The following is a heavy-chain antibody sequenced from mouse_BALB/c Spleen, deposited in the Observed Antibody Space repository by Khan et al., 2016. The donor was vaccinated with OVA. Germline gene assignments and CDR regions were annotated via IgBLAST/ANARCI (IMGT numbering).Heavy chain of an antibody. CDR3: SRGGSGGFAY. J-gene: IGHJ3*01. D-gene: IGHD3-2*02. Sequence: EVELVESGGGLVQPGGSRKLSSAASGFTFSDYGMAWIRQGPGKGPEWITFISSLAYNFYYADNMTGRFTISREHANNTLYLEMNITRSEDPAMYYCSRGGSGGFAYWGQGTLVTVSA. CDR1: GFTFSDYG. V-gene: IGHV5-15*02. CDR2: ISSLAYNF.